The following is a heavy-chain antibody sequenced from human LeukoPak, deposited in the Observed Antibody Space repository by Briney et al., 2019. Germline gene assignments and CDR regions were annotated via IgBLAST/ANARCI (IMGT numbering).Heavy chain of an antibody. D-gene: IGHD5-18*01. V-gene: IGHV4-31*03. CDR3: ARNGYSHDLDY. CDR2: IYYSGST. CDR1: GGSISSGGYY. J-gene: IGHJ4*02. Sequence: SETLSLTCTVSGGSISSGGYYWSRIRQHPGKGLEWIGYIYYSGSTYYNPSLKSRVTISVDTSKNQFSLKLSSVTAADTAVYYCARNGYSHDLDYWGQGTLVTVSS.